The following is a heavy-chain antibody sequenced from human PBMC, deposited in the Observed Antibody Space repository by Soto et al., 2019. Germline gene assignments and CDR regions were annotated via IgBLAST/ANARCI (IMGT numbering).Heavy chain of an antibody. CDR3: TRGPRPISTGTGAY. Sequence: GGSLRLSCAASGFIFRIYWMHWVRQSPGKGLVWISRIYNDGTYSDYADSVRGRFTISRDNVNDTLYLQMNNLRAEDSGLYYCTRGPRPISTGTGAYWGQGTQVSVSS. CDR2: IYNDGTYS. V-gene: IGHV3-74*01. D-gene: IGHD3-10*01. J-gene: IGHJ4*02. CDR1: GFIFRIYW.